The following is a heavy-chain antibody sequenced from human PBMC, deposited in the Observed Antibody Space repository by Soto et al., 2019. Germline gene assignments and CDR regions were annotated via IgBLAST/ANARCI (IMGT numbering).Heavy chain of an antibody. CDR2: MSYDGSNN. CDR3: ATRSEYYFDY. Sequence: PGGSLRLCCAASGFNFSSYGMHWFRHAPGQALDWVALMSYDGSNNFYADFVKGRFNICRDNSKNTLYLQMNSRRGEDTAVYYCATRSEYYFDYWGQGTLVTVSS. V-gene: IGHV3-30*03. CDR1: GFNFSSYG. J-gene: IGHJ4*02. D-gene: IGHD1-26*01.